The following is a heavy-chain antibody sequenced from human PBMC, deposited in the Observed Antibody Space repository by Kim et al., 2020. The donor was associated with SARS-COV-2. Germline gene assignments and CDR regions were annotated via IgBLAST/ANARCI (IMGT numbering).Heavy chain of an antibody. CDR1: GFTFSSYA. Sequence: GGSLRLSCSASGFTFSSYAMHWVRQAPGKGLEYVSAISSNGGSTYYADSVKGRFTISRDNSKNTLYLQMSSLRAEDTAVYYCVKEEPVVVPAAPEYWGQGTLVTVSS. CDR3: VKEEPVVVPAAPEY. CDR2: ISSNGGST. J-gene: IGHJ4*02. D-gene: IGHD2-2*01. V-gene: IGHV3-64D*06.